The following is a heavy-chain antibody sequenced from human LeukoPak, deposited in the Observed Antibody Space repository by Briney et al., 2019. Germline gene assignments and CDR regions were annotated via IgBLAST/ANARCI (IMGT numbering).Heavy chain of an antibody. CDR3: AADRALDSSGYPYYFDY. CDR2: ISAYNGNT. J-gene: IGHJ4*02. Sequence: GASVKVSCKASGYTFTSYGISWVRQAPGQGLEWMVWISAYNGNTNYAQKLQGRVTMTTDTSRSTAYMELRSLRSDDTAVYYCAADRALDSSGYPYYFDYWGQGTLVTVSS. CDR1: GYTFTSYG. V-gene: IGHV1-18*01. D-gene: IGHD3-22*01.